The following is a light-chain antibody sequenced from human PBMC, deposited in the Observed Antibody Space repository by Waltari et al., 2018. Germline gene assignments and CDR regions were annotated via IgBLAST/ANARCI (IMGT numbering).Light chain of an antibody. CDR2: VNSDGSH. J-gene: IGLJ3*02. Sequence: QLVVTQSPSASAPLGASVKLTCTLSSGHSSNVIAWLQQRPEKGTRYLMKVNSDGSHSKGDEVPVRFAGSSSGAERYRTISSLQSDDEADYYCETGGHGTWVFGGGTKLTVL. CDR3: ETGGHGTWV. CDR1: SGHSSNV. V-gene: IGLV4-69*01.